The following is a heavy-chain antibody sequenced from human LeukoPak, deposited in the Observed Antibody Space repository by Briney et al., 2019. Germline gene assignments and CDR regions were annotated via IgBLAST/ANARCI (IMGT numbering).Heavy chain of an antibody. CDR2: IYYSWST. Sequence: PSETLSLICTVSGGFISSYYWSWIRQPPGKGLEWIGYIYYSWSTNYNPSLKSRVTISVDTSKNQFSLKLSSVTAADTAVYYCARYLGELDAFDIWGQGTMVTVSS. CDR3: ARYLGELDAFDI. J-gene: IGHJ3*02. D-gene: IGHD1-7*01. V-gene: IGHV4-59*01. CDR1: GGFISSYY.